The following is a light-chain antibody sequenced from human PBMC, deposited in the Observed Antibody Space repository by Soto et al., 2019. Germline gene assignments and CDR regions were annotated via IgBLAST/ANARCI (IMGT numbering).Light chain of an antibody. V-gene: IGKV2D-29*01. CDR2: EVS. Sequence: DLVMTQTPLSLAVTPGQSASISCKSSQSLVYSDGTTYLYWYLQKPGQPPQLLMYEVSNRFSGVSDRFSGSGSGTDFTLTISRVEADDVGVYYCMQSIKLPLTFGGGTKVEI. CDR3: MQSIKLPLT. J-gene: IGKJ4*01. CDR1: QSLVYSDGTTY.